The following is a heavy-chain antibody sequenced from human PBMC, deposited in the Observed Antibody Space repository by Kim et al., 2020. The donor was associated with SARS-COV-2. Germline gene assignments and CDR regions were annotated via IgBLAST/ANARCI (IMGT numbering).Heavy chain of an antibody. V-gene: IGHV3-15*01. D-gene: IGHD6-6*01. Sequence: AAPVKGRFAISRDDSKNTLYLQINSLKTEDTAVYYCTTDLLYSSSYYYFDYWGQGTLVTVSS. J-gene: IGHJ4*02. CDR3: TTDLLYSSSYYYFDY.